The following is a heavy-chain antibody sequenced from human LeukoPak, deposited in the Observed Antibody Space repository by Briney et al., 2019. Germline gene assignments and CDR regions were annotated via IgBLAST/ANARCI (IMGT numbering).Heavy chain of an antibody. CDR3: ARDKRDYSLRDYYYYGMDV. CDR2: IIPIFGTA. Sequence: VASVTVSCKASGGTFSSYAISWVRQAPGQGLEWMGGIIPIFGTANYAQKFQGRVTITADESTSTAYMELSSLRSEDTAVYYCARDKRDYSLRDYYYYGMDVWGQGTMVTVSS. V-gene: IGHV1-69*13. D-gene: IGHD3-10*01. J-gene: IGHJ6*02. CDR1: GGTFSSYA.